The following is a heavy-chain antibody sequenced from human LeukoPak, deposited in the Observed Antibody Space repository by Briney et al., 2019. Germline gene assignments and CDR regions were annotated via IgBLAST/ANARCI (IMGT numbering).Heavy chain of an antibody. J-gene: IGHJ3*02. D-gene: IGHD3-22*01. Sequence: ASVKVSCKASGYTFTSYGISWARQAPGQGLEWMGWISAYNGNTNYAQKLQGRVTMTTDTSTSTAYMELRSLRSDDTAVYYCAGEAYYYDSSGYSTHNAFDIWGQGTMVTVSS. V-gene: IGHV1-18*01. CDR2: ISAYNGNT. CDR1: GYTFTSYG. CDR3: AGEAYYYDSSGYSTHNAFDI.